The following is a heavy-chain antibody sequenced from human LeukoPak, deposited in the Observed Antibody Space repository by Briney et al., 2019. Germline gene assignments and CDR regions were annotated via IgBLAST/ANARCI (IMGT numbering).Heavy chain of an antibody. V-gene: IGHV4-59*12. CDR3: ARGCSSTSCWLRMDV. J-gene: IGHJ6*02. Sequence: SETLSLTCTVSGGSISSYYWSWIRQPPGKGLEWIGYIYYSGSTNYNPSLKSRVTISVDTSKNQFSLKLSSLTAADTAIYYCARGCSSTSCWLRMDVWGQGTTVTVSS. D-gene: IGHD2-2*01. CDR2: IYYSGST. CDR1: GGSISSYY.